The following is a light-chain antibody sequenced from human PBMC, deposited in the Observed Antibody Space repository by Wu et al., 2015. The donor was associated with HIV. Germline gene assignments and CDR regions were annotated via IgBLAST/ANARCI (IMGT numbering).Light chain of an antibody. Sequence: EIVLTQSPGTMSLSPGDKATLSCRASQSVSSSYLAWYQQKPGQAPRLLIYGASTRATGIPARFSGSGSGTEFTLTISSLQSEDFAVYYCQVYSDRPPIFTFGPGTKVDIK. CDR2: GAS. V-gene: IGKV3-15*01. J-gene: IGKJ3*01. CDR1: QSVSSSY. CDR3: QVYSDRPPIFT.